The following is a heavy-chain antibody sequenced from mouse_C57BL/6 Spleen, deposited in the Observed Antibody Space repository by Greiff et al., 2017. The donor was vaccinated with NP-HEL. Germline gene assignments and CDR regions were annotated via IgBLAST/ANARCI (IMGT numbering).Heavy chain of an antibody. J-gene: IGHJ2*01. CDR2: IDPETGGT. V-gene: IGHV1-15*01. Sequence: QVQLQQSGAELVRPGASVTLSCKASGYTFTDYEMHWVKQTPVHGLEWIGAIDPETGGTAYNQKFKGKAILTADKSSSTAYMELRSLTSEDSAVYYCTRSVGSRPDFDYWGQGTTLTVSS. CDR1: GYTFTDYE. CDR3: TRSVGSRPDFDY. D-gene: IGHD1-1*01.